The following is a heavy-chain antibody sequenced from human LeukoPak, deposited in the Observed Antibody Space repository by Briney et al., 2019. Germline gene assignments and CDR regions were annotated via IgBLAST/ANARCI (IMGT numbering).Heavy chain of an antibody. V-gene: IGHV3-53*01. CDR1: GFTVNSNY. D-gene: IGHD2-2*01. CDR2: IYSDGST. J-gene: IGHJ3*02. Sequence: GGSLRLSCAASGFTVNSNYMSWVRQAPGKGLEWVSVIYSDGSTSYADSVKGRFSISTDYSKNTLYLQLNSPTAVDTAVYYCARTRSAAFDIRGQGTMVTVSS. CDR3: ARTRSAAFDI.